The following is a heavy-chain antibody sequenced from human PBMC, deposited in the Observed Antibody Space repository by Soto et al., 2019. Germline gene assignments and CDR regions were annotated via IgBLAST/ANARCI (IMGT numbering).Heavy chain of an antibody. CDR3: ASLGYNYDFWSGYYTGILSDY. CDR2: ISSSSSTI. D-gene: IGHD3-3*01. J-gene: IGHJ4*02. V-gene: IGHV3-48*01. CDR1: GFTFGSYS. Sequence: EVQLVESGGGLVQPGGSLRLSCAASGFTFGSYSMNWVRQAPGKGLEWVSYISSSSSTIYYADSVKGRFTISRDNAKNSLYLQMNSLRAEDTAVYYCASLGYNYDFWSGYYTGILSDYWGQGTLVTVSS.